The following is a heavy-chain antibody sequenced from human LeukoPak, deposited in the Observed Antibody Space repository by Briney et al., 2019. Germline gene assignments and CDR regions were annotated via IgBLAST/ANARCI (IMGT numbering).Heavy chain of an antibody. CDR2: IYYSGST. CDR1: GGSISSYY. Sequence: PSETLSLTCTVSGGSISSYYWSWIRQPPGKGLEWIGSIYYSGSTYYNPSLKSRVTISVDTSKNQFSLKLSSVTAADTAVYYCARGRGRFLEWLRYYYYYMDVWGKGTTVTVSS. D-gene: IGHD3-3*01. J-gene: IGHJ6*03. CDR3: ARGRGRFLEWLRYYYYYMDV. V-gene: IGHV4-59*12.